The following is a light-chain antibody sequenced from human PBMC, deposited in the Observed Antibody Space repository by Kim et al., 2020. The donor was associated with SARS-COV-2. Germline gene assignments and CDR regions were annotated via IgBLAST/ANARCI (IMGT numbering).Light chain of an antibody. CDR2: EVS. Sequence: GQSVTISCTGTSSDVGGYNYVSWYQQHPGKAPKLMIYEVSKRPSGVPDRFSGSKSGNTASLTVSGLQAEDEADYYCRSYAGSSLYVFGTGTKVTVL. CDR3: RSYAGSSLYV. V-gene: IGLV2-8*01. J-gene: IGLJ1*01. CDR1: SSDVGGYNY.